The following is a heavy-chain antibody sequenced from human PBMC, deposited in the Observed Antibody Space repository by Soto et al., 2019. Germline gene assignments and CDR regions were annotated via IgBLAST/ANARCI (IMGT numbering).Heavy chain of an antibody. CDR1: GFSFSKYS. CDR2: INDRSNYI. Sequence: PGWSLRLSCAASGFSFSKYSMNLVRQAPGKGLEWVSSINDRSNYIYYADSVKGRFTISRDNAINSLYLQMNSLRPDDTAVYYCANFPSCSSYTCLEYWGRGTLVTVSS. J-gene: IGHJ4*02. CDR3: ANFPSCSSYTCLEY. V-gene: IGHV3-21*06. D-gene: IGHD2-15*01.